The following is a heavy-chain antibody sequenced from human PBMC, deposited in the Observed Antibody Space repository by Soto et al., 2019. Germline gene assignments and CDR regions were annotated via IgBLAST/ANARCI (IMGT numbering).Heavy chain of an antibody. Sequence: ASVKVSCKASGYTFTSYGISWVRQAPGQGLEWMGWISAYNGNTNYAQKLQGRVTMTTDTSTSTAYMELRSLRSGDTAVYYCARRPRSIAAAGTIDYWGQGTLVTVSS. CDR1: GYTFTSYG. CDR2: ISAYNGNT. V-gene: IGHV1-18*01. J-gene: IGHJ4*02. CDR3: ARRPRSIAAAGTIDY. D-gene: IGHD6-13*01.